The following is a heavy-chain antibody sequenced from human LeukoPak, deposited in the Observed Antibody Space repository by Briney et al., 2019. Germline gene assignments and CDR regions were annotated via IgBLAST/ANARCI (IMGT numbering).Heavy chain of an antibody. CDR1: GFTFSSYG. CDR2: IRYDGRNK. V-gene: IGHV3-30*02. CDR3: ARGTRPDSSGYTYYYYGMDV. D-gene: IGHD3-22*01. Sequence: GGSLRLSCAASGFTFSSYGMHWVRQAPGKGLEWVAFIRYDGRNKYYADSVKGRFTISRDNSKNTLNLQMNSLRAEDTAVYYCARGTRPDSSGYTYYYYGMDVWGQGTTVTVSS. J-gene: IGHJ6*02.